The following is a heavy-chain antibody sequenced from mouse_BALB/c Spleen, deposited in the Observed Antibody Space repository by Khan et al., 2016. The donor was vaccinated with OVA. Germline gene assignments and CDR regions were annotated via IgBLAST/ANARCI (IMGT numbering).Heavy chain of an antibody. J-gene: IGHJ3*01. Sequence: EVELVESGPELMKPGASVKISCKASGYSFTSYYIHWVMQSHGKSLEWIGYIDPFSGGTTYNQKLKGKATLTVDKSSSTAYIHLSSLTSEDSAVYYCTRHGYVAWFTYWGQGTLVTVSA. V-gene: IGHV1S135*01. CDR3: TRHGYVAWFTY. CDR2: IDPFSGGT. D-gene: IGHD2-2*01. CDR1: GYSFTSYY.